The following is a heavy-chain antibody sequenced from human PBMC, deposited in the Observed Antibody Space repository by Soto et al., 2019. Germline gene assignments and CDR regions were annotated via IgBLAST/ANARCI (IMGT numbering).Heavy chain of an antibody. J-gene: IGHJ5*02. Sequence: ASVKVSCKASGYTFTSYAMHWVRQARGQRLEWMGWINAGNGNTKYSQKFQGRVTITRDTSASTAYMELSSLRSEDTAVYYCATSYKDIVVVPAAIVWFDPWGQGTLVTVSS. CDR1: GYTFTSYA. D-gene: IGHD2-2*01. CDR3: ATSYKDIVVVPAAIVWFDP. V-gene: IGHV1-3*01. CDR2: INAGNGNT.